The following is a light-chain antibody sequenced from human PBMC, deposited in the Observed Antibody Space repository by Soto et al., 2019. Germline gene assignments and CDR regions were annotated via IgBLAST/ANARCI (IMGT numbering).Light chain of an antibody. CDR3: ASYTTSSAFVV. Sequence: QSALTQPPSVFASPGQSVTISCTGTSSDVGSYDRVSWYQQPPGTAPKLMIYEVSNRPSGVPDRFSGSKSGNTASLTISGLQAEDEADYFCASYTTSSAFVVFGGGTKLTVL. J-gene: IGLJ2*01. V-gene: IGLV2-18*02. CDR2: EVS. CDR1: SSDVGSYDR.